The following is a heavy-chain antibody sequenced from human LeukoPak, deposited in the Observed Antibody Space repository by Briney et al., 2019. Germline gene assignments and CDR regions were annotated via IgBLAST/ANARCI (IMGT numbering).Heavy chain of an antibody. V-gene: IGHV1-2*02. CDR3: AGSSVVVPAASGWFDP. J-gene: IGHJ5*02. D-gene: IGHD2-2*01. CDR1: GYTFTGYY. Sequence: GASVKVSCKASGYTFTGYYMHWLRRAPGQGLEWMGWINPNSGGTNYAQKFQGRVTITRDTSISTAYMELSRLRSDDTAVYYCAGSSVVVPAASGWFDPWGQGTLVTVSS. CDR2: INPNSGGT.